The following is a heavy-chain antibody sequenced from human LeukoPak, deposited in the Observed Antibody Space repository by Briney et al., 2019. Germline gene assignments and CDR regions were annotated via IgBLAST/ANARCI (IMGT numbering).Heavy chain of an antibody. CDR2: IYYSGNI. Sequence: SETLSLTCTVSGGSISSSSYYWGWIRQPPGKGLEWIGTIYYSGNIYYNPSLKSRVTISVDTSKNHFSLKLSSVTATDTAVYYCARPLVMTGRFDPWGQGTLVTVSS. J-gene: IGHJ5*02. D-gene: IGHD2-21*02. CDR3: ARPLVMTGRFDP. CDR1: GGSISSSSYY. V-gene: IGHV4-39*02.